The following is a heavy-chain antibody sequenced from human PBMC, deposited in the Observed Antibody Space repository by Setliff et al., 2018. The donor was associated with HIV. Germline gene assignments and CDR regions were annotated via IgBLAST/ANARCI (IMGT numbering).Heavy chain of an antibody. Sequence: GGSLRLSCTASGFTFSASWMTWVRQAPGEGLEWVALINPDSTATYYVDSVKGRFTISRDNAKNSLYLQMNSLRAEDTDVYYCASNIYGDNHNYYYYYGMDVWGQGTTVTVSS. V-gene: IGHV3-7*01. CDR2: INPDSTAT. J-gene: IGHJ6*02. CDR1: GFTFSASW. D-gene: IGHD4-17*01. CDR3: ASNIYGDNHNYYYYYGMDV.